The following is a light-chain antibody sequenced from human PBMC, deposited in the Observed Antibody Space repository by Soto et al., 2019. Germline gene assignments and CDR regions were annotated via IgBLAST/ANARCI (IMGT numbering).Light chain of an antibody. CDR2: DSS. V-gene: IGKV3-15*01. J-gene: IGKJ1*01. CDR1: QGIGST. CDR3: QYYNNWPPSWT. Sequence: EIVLTQSPAALSVSPGERVTLSCRASQGIGSTLAWYQQKPGQTPRLLIYDSSTRAIGIPARFSGSRSGTEFTLTINGLQSEDFAVYYCQYYNNWPPSWTFGQGTKVDIK.